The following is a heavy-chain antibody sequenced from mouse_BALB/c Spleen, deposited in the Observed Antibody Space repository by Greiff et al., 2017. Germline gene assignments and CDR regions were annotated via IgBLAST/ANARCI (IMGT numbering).Heavy chain of an antibody. D-gene: IGHD2-4*01. Sequence: QVQLQQPGAELVKPGASVKMSCKASGYTFTSYNMHWVKQTPGQGLEWIGAIYPGNGDTSYNQKFKGKATLTADKSSSTAYMQLSSLTSEDSAVYYCARSRDYDLFFDVWGAGTTVTVSS. V-gene: IGHV1-12*01. CDR2: IYPGNGDT. CDR3: ARSRDYDLFFDV. CDR1: GYTFTSYN. J-gene: IGHJ1*01.